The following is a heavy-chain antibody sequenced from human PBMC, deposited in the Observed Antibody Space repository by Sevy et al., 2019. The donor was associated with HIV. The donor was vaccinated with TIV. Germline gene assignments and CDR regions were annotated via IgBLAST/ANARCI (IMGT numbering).Heavy chain of an antibody. D-gene: IGHD3-10*01. CDR1: GFTFSSYW. V-gene: IGHV3-7*01. J-gene: IGHJ4*02. Sequence: GGSLRLSCAASGFTFSSYWMSWVRQAPGKGLEWVANIKQDGSEKYYVDSVKGRFTISRDNAKNSLYLQMNSLRAEDTAVYYCASTIVRGVINPYYFDYRGQGTLVTVSS. CDR3: ASTIVRGVINPYYFDY. CDR2: IKQDGSEK.